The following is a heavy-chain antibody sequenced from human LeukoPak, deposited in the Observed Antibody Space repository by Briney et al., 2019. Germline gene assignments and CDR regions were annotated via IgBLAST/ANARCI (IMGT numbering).Heavy chain of an antibody. CDR3: ARGRSYYYAMDV. CDR1: GFAFSDYW. V-gene: IGHV3-74*01. J-gene: IGHJ6*02. Sequence: PGGSLRLSCAASGFAFSDYWMHWVRQAPGKGLVWVSHINSGGSTRTYADSVKGRFTVSRDDAKNTLYLQMNSLRVEDTAVYYCARGRSYYYAMDVWGQGTTVTVSS. CDR2: INSGGSTR.